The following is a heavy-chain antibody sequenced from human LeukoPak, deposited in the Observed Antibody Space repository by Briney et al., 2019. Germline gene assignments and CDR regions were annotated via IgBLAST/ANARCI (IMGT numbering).Heavy chain of an antibody. D-gene: IGHD6-19*01. J-gene: IGHJ6*02. CDR2: IDAGNGNT. CDR3: ARDSSGWYGYYGMDV. CDR1: GYTFTSYA. Sequence: ASVKVSCKASGYTFTSYAMHWVRQAPGQRLEWMGWIDAGNGNTKYSQKFQGRVTITRDTSAGTAYMELSSLRSEDTAVYYCARDSSGWYGYYGMDVWGQGTTVTVSS. V-gene: IGHV1-3*01.